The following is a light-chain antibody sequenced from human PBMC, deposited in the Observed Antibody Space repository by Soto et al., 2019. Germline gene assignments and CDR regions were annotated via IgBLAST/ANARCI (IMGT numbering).Light chain of an antibody. CDR3: QQSYSTLHT. CDR2: AAS. CDR1: QSISTF. V-gene: IGKV1-39*01. Sequence: IRVTHSPSSVSATIGDRVTITFRASQSISTFLNWYQQKPGKAPKLLIYAASTLQSGVPSRFSGSGSGTDFTLTIISLQPEDFVTYYCQQSYSTLHTFGQGTKADIK. J-gene: IGKJ1*01.